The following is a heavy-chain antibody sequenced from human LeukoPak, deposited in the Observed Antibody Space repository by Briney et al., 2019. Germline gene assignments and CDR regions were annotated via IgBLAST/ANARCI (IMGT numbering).Heavy chain of an antibody. Sequence: PGGSLRLSCAASGFTFSSYAMSWVRQAPGKGLEWVSDISGSGGSTYYADSVKGRFTISRDNSKNTLYLQMNSLRAEDTAVYYCAKLGHIAVAGPYFDYWGQGTLVTVSS. CDR2: ISGSGGST. D-gene: IGHD6-19*01. J-gene: IGHJ4*02. V-gene: IGHV3-23*01. CDR1: GFTFSSYA. CDR3: AKLGHIAVAGPYFDY.